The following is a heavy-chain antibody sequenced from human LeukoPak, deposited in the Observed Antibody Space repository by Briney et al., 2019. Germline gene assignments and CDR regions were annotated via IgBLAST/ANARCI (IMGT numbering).Heavy chain of an antibody. V-gene: IGHV4-39*07. CDR3: AREARFSILVDDSGDF. Sequence: SETLSLTCTVSLGSITSSEFYWGWIRQSPGKGLEWIGIMFYNGATKTNPSLSSRVTMLIDTYKNQLSLKLRSVAAADTAVYYCAREARFSILVDDSGDFWGQGTLVIVSS. CDR1: LGSITSSEFY. J-gene: IGHJ4*02. D-gene: IGHD2/OR15-2a*01. CDR2: MFYNGAT.